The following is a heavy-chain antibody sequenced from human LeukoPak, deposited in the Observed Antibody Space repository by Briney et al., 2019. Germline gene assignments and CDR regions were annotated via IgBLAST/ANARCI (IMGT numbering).Heavy chain of an antibody. CDR1: GLTLSKYG. CDR3: ATSTAGYCSGRICSPYYFHYGINV. J-gene: IGHJ6*01. D-gene: IGHD2-15*01. CDR2: VSYDGSNK. V-gene: IGHV3-30*03. Sequence: GGSLRLSCAAPGLTLSKYGIHWVRQAPGKGLEWVAVVSYDGSNKNYIDSMKGRFIISRDNYNSTVYLQMNSLRAEDTAVYYCATSTAGYCSGRICSPYYFHYGINVWGPGTTVIVSS.